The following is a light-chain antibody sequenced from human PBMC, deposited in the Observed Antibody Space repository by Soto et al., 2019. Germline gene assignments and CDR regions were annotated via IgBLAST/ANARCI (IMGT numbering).Light chain of an antibody. J-gene: IGLJ1*01. CDR2: DVS. V-gene: IGLV2-14*01. CDR3: SSFTVSRTYV. Sequence: QSVLTQPASVSGSPGQSISISCTGTSSDVGAHNFVSWYQQYPGKAPKLIIYDVSNRPSGVSNRFSGSKSGNTASLTISGLQAEDEADYYCSSFTVSRTYVFGTGTKVNVL. CDR1: SSDVGAHNF.